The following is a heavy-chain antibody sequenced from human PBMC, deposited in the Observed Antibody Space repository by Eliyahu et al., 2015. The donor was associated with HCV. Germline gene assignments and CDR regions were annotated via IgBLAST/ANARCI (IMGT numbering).Heavy chain of an antibody. D-gene: IGHD6-19*01. Sequence: QVQLQESGPGLVKPSETLSLSCTVSGGPITTYYWSWIRQPPGKGLEWIGYIHYRGSTNNNPSLKSRVTISVDTSKNQFSLNLTSVTAADTAVYYCASGGGGIAVAGTGGWFDPWGQGTLVTVSS. J-gene: IGHJ5*02. CDR1: GGPITTYY. CDR3: ASGGGGIAVAGTGGWFDP. CDR2: IHYRGST. V-gene: IGHV4-59*01.